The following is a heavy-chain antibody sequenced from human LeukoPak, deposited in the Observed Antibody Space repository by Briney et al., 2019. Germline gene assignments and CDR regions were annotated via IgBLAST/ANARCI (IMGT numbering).Heavy chain of an antibody. CDR3: ARAYSSGWYFNWFDP. CDR2: IYHSGST. D-gene: IGHD6-13*01. CDR1: GYSISSGYY. V-gene: IGHV4-38-2*02. J-gene: IGHJ5*02. Sequence: PSETLSLTCTVSGYSISSGYYWAWIRQPPGKGLEWIGNIYHSGSTYYNPSLKSRVTISVDTSKNQFSLQLTSVTAADTAVYYCARAYSSGWYFNWFDPWGQGALVTVSS.